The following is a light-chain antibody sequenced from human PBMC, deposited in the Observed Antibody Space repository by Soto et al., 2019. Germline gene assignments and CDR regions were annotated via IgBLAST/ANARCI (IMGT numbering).Light chain of an antibody. CDR3: LTHNTYPLT. J-gene: IGKJ4*01. CDR1: QAISKY. Sequence: DIQMTQSPSSLSASVGDIVTITCRASQAISKYLGWYQQKPGKAPERLIHAASSLQSGVPSRFSGSGSGTEFNLTIGGLQPEDSATYYCLTHNTYPLTFGGGTKVEIK. CDR2: AAS. V-gene: IGKV1-17*01.